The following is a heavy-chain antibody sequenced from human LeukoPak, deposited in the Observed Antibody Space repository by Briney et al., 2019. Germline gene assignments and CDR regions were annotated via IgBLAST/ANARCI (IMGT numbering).Heavy chain of an antibody. CDR1: GGSFSGYY. D-gene: IGHD1-26*01. CDR3: ARLYSGSYIY. CDR2: INHSGST. J-gene: IGHJ4*02. Sequence: SETLSLTCAVYGGSFSGYYWSWIRQPPGKGLEWIGEINHSGSTNYNPSLKSRVTISVDTSKNQFSLKLSSVTAADTAVYYCARLYSGSYIYWGQGTLVTVS. V-gene: IGHV4-34*01.